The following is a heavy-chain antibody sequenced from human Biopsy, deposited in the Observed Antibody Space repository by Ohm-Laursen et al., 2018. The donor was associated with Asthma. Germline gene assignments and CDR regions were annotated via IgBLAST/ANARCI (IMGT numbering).Heavy chain of an antibody. D-gene: IGHD2-15*01. Sequence: GTLSLTCTVSGGSITSSSYYWGWIRQPPGKGMEWIGSMYHSGSPYYHPSLKSRLSISVDTSKNQFSLRLSSVTAADTAVYYCAGFCSGGNCPDHWGQGTLVTVSS. CDR2: MYHSGSP. V-gene: IGHV4-39*07. CDR3: AGFCSGGNCPDH. J-gene: IGHJ4*02. CDR1: GGSITSSSYY.